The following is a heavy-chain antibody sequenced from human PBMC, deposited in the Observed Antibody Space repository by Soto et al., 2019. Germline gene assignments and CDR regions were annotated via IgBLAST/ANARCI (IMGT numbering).Heavy chain of an antibody. CDR2: MNPNSGNT. D-gene: IGHD6-13*01. V-gene: IGHV1-8*01. CDR1: GYTFTSYD. Sequence: SXKVSCKSSGYTFTSYDINXVRQSTGQGLEWMGWMNPNSGNTGYAQKFQGRVTTTRNTSISTAYMELSSLRSEDTAVYYCARGSSWYVGYWGQGTLVTVSS. J-gene: IGHJ4*02. CDR3: ARGSSWYVGY.